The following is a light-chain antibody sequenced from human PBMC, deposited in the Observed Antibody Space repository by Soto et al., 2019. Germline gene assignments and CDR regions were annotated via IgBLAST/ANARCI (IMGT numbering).Light chain of an antibody. J-gene: IGKJ4*01. CDR2: DAS. Sequence: EIVLTQSPATLSLSPGERATLSCRASQSISSYLAWYQQKRGQAPRLLIYDASNRVPGIPARFSGSGFGTDFTLTISSLEPEDFAVYYCHQRYNWPLTVGGGTKVEIK. CDR3: HQRYNWPLT. V-gene: IGKV3-11*01. CDR1: QSISSY.